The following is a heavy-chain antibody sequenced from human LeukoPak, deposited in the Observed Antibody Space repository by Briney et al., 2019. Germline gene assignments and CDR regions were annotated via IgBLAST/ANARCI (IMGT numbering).Heavy chain of an antibody. D-gene: IGHD2-15*01. Sequence: GESLKISCKGSGYSFTSYWIGWVRRMPGEGLEWMGIIYPGDSNTKYSPSFQGQVTISADKSISTAYLQWSSLKASDTAMYYCARQDCSGGSCYYDYWGQGTLVTVSS. CDR1: GYSFTSYW. V-gene: IGHV5-51*01. J-gene: IGHJ4*02. CDR3: ARQDCSGGSCYYDY. CDR2: IYPGDSNT.